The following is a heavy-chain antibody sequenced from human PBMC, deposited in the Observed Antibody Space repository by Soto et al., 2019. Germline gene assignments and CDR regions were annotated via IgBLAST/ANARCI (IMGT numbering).Heavy chain of an antibody. CDR1: GGSISGGGFS. V-gene: IGHV4-30-2*01. J-gene: IGHJ4*02. CDR3: ARLQFGEGFDY. Sequence: SETLSLTCAVSGGSISGGGFSWSWIRQPPGKGLEWIGYILHTGGTQYNPSLKSRVSMSVDKSKNQFSLHLTSVTAADTAVYYCARLQFGEGFDYWGQGALVTVSS. CDR2: ILHTGGT. D-gene: IGHD3-10*01.